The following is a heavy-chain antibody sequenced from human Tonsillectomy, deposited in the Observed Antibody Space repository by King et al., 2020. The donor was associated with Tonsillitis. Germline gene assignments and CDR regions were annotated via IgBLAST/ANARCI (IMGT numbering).Heavy chain of an antibody. Sequence: QLVQSGGGVVQPGGSLRLSCATSGFTFSAYGMNWVRQAPDKGLEWVAFIRHDGTKTYHADSVMGRFTISRDNSKNLLYLHMTNLRPEDTAIYYCAKDRDYGGNFPHWGQGALVIVSS. J-gene: IGHJ1*01. V-gene: IGHV3-30*02. CDR2: IRHDGTKT. CDR1: GFTFSAYG. D-gene: IGHD4-23*01. CDR3: AKDRDYGGNFPH.